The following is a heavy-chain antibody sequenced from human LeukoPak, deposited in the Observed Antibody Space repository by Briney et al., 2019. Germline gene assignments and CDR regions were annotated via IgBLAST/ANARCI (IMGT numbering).Heavy chain of an antibody. D-gene: IGHD2-2*02. V-gene: IGHV3-21*01. J-gene: IGHJ6*03. CDR2: ISSSSSYI. CDR3: ARGAVPAAIFGYYYYYMDV. Sequence: GGSLRLSCAASGFTFSSYSMNWVRQAPGKGLEWVSSISSSSSYIYYADSVKGRFTISRDNAKNSMYLQMNSLRAEDTAVYYCARGAVPAAIFGYYYYYMDVWGKGTTVTVSS. CDR1: GFTFSSYS.